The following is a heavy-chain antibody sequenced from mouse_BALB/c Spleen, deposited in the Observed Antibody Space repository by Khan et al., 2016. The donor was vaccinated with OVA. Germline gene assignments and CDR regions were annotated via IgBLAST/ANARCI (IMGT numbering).Heavy chain of an antibody. J-gene: IGHJ3*01. CDR3: TGRGYSSFAY. D-gene: IGHD1-3*01. CDR2: IYPGNSDT. CDR1: GYSFTSYW. V-gene: IGHV1-5*01. Sequence: VRLQQSGTVLARPGASVKMSCKASGYSFTSYWMYWVKQRPGQGLEWIGGIYPGNSDTDYNQKFKGKAKLTAGTSASTAYMELSSLTNEDSACYYCTGRGYSSFAYWGQGTLVTVSA.